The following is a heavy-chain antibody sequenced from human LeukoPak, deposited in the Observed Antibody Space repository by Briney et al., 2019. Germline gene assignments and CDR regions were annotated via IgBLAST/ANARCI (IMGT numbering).Heavy chain of an antibody. J-gene: IGHJ5*02. Sequence: GGSLRLSCAASGFTFSSYWMSWVRQAPGKGLEWVANIKQDGSEKYYEDSVKGRFTISRDNAKNSLYLQMNSLRAEDTAVYYCASVVSSSWYNWFDPWGQGTLVTVSS. D-gene: IGHD6-13*01. CDR1: GFTFSSYW. CDR3: ASVVSSSWYNWFDP. CDR2: IKQDGSEK. V-gene: IGHV3-7*01.